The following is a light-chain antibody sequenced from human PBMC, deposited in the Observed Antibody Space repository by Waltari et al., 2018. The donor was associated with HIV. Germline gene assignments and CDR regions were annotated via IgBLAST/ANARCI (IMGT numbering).Light chain of an antibody. CDR1: TSNIGSNS. CDR2: SNS. V-gene: IGLV1-44*01. Sequence: QSVLTQSPSASGTTGQRVTIFCVGGTSNIGSNSVSWYQQVPGTAPQLSMFSNSLRPSGVPDRFSGCKSGTSASLAISGLQSEDEADYYCATWDDTLDGPVFGGGTRLTVL. CDR3: ATWDDTLDGPV. J-gene: IGLJ3*02.